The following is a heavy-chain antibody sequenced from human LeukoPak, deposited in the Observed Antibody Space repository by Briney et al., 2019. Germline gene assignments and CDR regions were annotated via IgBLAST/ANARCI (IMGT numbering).Heavy chain of an antibody. D-gene: IGHD2-2*02. CDR1: DGSISSNY. CDR3: ARTSWPLYHDY. CDR2: IHYTGSS. J-gene: IGHJ4*02. Sequence: SETLSLTCSVSDGSISSNYWSWIRQPPAKGLEWIGYIHYTGSSNYNPSLRSRVTISVDTSKNQFSLKLSSVTAADTAVYYCARTSWPLYHDYWGQGTLVTVSS. V-gene: IGHV4-59*01.